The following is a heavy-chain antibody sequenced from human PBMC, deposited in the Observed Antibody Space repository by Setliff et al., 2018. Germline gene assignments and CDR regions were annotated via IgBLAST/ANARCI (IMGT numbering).Heavy chain of an antibody. Sequence: PSETLSLTCTVSGDSISSSRYYWAWIRQPPGKGLEWIGNIYYSGTTYSNPSLKSRVTVIVDTSKNQFSLRLSSVTAADTAVYYCARGGTFRYFDYWGQGALVTVSS. D-gene: IGHD5-12*01. CDR1: GDSISSSRYY. CDR3: ARGGTFRYFDY. CDR2: IYYSGTT. J-gene: IGHJ4*02. V-gene: IGHV4-39*07.